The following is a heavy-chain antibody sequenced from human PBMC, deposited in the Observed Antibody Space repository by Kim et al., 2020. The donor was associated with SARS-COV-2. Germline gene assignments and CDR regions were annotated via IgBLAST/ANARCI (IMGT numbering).Heavy chain of an antibody. Sequence: QKVQDRVKITADESTSTAYMELSSLRSEDTAVYYCARDSIAARPEGHFDYWGQGTLVTVSS. J-gene: IGHJ4*02. D-gene: IGHD6-6*01. V-gene: IGHV1-69*01. CDR3: ARDSIAARPEGHFDY.